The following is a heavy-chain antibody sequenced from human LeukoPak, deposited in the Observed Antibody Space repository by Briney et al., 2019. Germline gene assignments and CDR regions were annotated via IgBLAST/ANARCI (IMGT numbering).Heavy chain of an antibody. CDR2: ISAYNGNT. J-gene: IGHJ3*02. CDR1: GYTFTSYG. D-gene: IGHD6-19*01. Sequence: GASVKVSCKASGYTFTSYGISWVRQAPGQGLEWMGWISAYNGNTNYAQKLQGRVTMTTDTSTSTAYMELRSLRSDDTAVYYCAREGYSSGWYPTPAGPFDAFDIWGQGTMVTVSS. CDR3: AREGYSSGWYPTPAGPFDAFDI. V-gene: IGHV1-18*01.